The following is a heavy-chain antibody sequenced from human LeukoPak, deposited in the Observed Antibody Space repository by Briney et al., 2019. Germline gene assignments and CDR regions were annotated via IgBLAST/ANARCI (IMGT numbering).Heavy chain of an antibody. CDR2: IIPIFDTA. CDR3: ARAYGYDLAAQPSDY. J-gene: IGHJ4*02. CDR1: RGTFSSYT. V-gene: IGHV1-69*13. D-gene: IGHD5-12*01. Sequence: ASVKVSCKASRGTFSSYTISWVRQAPGQGLEWMGGIIPIFDTANYAQNFQGRVTLTADESTSTAYMELTSLTSADTAVYYCARAYGYDLAAQPSDYWGQGTLVTVSS.